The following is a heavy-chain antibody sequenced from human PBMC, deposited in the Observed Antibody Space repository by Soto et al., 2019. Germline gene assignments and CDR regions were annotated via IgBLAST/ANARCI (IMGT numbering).Heavy chain of an antibody. J-gene: IGHJ6*02. CDR3: ARPLYYDILTGYYVQDYYYGMDV. CDR1: GGSVSSATYY. V-gene: IGHV4-61*01. CDR2: IYYSGST. Sequence: QVQLQESGPGLVKPSETLSLTCTVSGGSVSSATYYWSWIRQPPGKGLEWIAYIYYSGSTNYNPSLKSRVTISVDTSKNQFSLKLSSVTAADTAVYYCARPLYYDILTGYYVQDYYYGMDVWGQGTTVTVSS. D-gene: IGHD3-9*01.